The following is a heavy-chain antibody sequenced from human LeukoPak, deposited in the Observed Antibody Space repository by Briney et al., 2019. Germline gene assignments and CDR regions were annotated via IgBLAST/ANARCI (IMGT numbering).Heavy chain of an antibody. CDR3: ARDRRCSGGSCYSSWFDP. Sequence: SETLSLTCAVYGGSFSGYYWTWIRQPPGKGLEWIGEINHSGSTNYGPSLKSRVTISVDTSKNQFSLTLNSVTAADTAIYYCARDRRCSGGSCYSSWFDPWGQGTLVTVSS. CDR2: INHSGST. CDR1: GGSFSGYY. J-gene: IGHJ5*02. D-gene: IGHD2-15*01. V-gene: IGHV4-34*01.